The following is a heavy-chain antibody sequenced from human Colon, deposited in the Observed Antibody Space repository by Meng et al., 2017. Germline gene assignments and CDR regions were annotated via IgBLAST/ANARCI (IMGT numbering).Heavy chain of an antibody. CDR2: ISSSGTTI. Sequence: GGSLRLSCAASGFSFSNYELNWVRQAPGKGLEWVSYISSSGTTIYNAHSVKGRVTITRDNAKNSLYLQMNSPRAEYTAVYYCARSDTVTTLFDYWGQGTLVTVSS. CDR3: ARSDTVTTLFDY. CDR1: GFSFSNYE. D-gene: IGHD4-11*01. V-gene: IGHV3-48*03. J-gene: IGHJ4*02.